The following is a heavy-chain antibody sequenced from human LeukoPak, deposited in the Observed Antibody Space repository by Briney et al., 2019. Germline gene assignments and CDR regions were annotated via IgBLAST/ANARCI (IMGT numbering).Heavy chain of an antibody. J-gene: IGHJ4*02. V-gene: IGHV3-7*01. CDR3: ARPHLWFGELYFGY. CDR1: GFTFSSYW. Sequence: PGGSLRLSCAASGFTFSSYWMSWVRQAPGKGLEWVANIKQDGSEKYYVDSVKGRFTISRDNAKNSLYLQMNSLRAEDTAVYYCARPHLWFGELYFGYWGQGTLVTVSS. CDR2: IKQDGSEK. D-gene: IGHD3-10*01.